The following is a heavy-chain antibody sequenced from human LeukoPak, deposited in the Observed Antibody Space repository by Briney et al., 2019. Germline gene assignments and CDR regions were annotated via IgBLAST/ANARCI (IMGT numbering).Heavy chain of an antibody. Sequence: GALRLSLAASGFPFNNYAITWVRPAPGKGLEWVSAISGSDGSTYYSDSVTGRFTISRGNSKNTLYLQMTSLRTDDTAVYYCAKDGYDFWSAYQIDLWGQGTLVTVSS. CDR1: GFPFNNYA. V-gene: IGHV3-23*01. CDR2: ISGSDGST. J-gene: IGHJ5*02. CDR3: AKDGYDFWSAYQIDL. D-gene: IGHD3-3*01.